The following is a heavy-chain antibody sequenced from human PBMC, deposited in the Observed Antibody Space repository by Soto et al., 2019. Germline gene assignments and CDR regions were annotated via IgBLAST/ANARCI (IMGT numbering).Heavy chain of an antibody. CDR1: GFTVSSNY. D-gene: IGHD3-10*01. J-gene: IGHJ4*02. Sequence: SCAASGFTVSSNYMSWVRQAPGKGLEWVSVIYSGGSTYYADSVKGRFTISRDNSKNTLYLQMNSLRAEDTAVYYCARVAYYYGTGNYNFDYWGQGTLVTVSS. CDR2: IYSGGST. CDR3: ARVAYYYGTGNYNFDY. V-gene: IGHV3-53*01.